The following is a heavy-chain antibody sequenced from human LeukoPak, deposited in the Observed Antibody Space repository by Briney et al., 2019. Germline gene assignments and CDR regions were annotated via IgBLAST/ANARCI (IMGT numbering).Heavy chain of an antibody. CDR2: IYYSGST. J-gene: IGHJ4*02. D-gene: IGHD3-10*01. V-gene: IGHV4-59*01. Sequence: SETLPHICTVSGGSISSYFWSWIRQPPGKGLEWIGYIYYSGSTNYNPSLKSRVTISVDTSKNQFSLKLSSVTAADTAVYYCARSGSYLPSFDYWGQGTLVTVSS. CDR3: ARSGSYLPSFDY. CDR1: GGSISSYF.